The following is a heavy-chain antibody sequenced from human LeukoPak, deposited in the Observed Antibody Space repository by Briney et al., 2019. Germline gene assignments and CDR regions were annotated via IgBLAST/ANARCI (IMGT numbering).Heavy chain of an antibody. V-gene: IGHV4-34*01. D-gene: IGHD3-22*01. CDR1: GGSFSGYY. CDR2: INHSGST. J-gene: IGHJ4*02. Sequence: SETLSLTCAVYGGSFSGYYWSWIRQPPGKGLEWIGEINHSGSTNYNPSLKSRVTISVDTSKNQFSLKLSSVTAADTAVYYCAREQLGDSSGYYYVHDYWGQGTLVTVSS. CDR3: AREQLGDSSGYYYVHDY.